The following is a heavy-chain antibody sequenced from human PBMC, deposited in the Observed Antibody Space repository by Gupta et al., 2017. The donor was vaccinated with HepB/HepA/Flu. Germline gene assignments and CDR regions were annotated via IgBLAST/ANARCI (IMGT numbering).Heavy chain of an antibody. D-gene: IGHD1-26*01. V-gene: IGHV3-48*03. Sequence: EVQLVESGGGLVQPGGSLRLSCAASGFTFSSYEMNWVRQAPGKGLEGVSYISSSGSTIYYADAGKGRFTISRDNAKNSLYMQMNRLRAEETAVYYCAREVGGSDSEDAIDYGGQGTLVTVSS. CDR1: GFTFSSYE. CDR3: AREVGGSDSEDAIDY. J-gene: IGHJ4*02. CDR2: ISSSGSTI.